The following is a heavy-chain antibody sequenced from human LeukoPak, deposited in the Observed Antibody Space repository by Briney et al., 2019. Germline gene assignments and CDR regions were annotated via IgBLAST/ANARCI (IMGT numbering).Heavy chain of an antibody. CDR3: ARGADDYGDYENAFDI. CDR2: ISSSTSYI. Sequence: GGSLRLSCAASGFTFSSYRMNWVRQTPGKGLEWVSPISSSTSYIYYADSVKGRFTISRDNAKNSLYLQMNSLRVEDTAEYYCARGADDYGDYENAFDIWGQGTMVTVSS. V-gene: IGHV3-21*01. D-gene: IGHD4-17*01. J-gene: IGHJ3*02. CDR1: GFTFSSYR.